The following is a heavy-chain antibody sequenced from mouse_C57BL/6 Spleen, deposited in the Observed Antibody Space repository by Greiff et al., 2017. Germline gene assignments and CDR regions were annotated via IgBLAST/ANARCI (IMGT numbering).Heavy chain of an antibody. CDR2: IDPENGDT. V-gene: IGHV14-4*01. Sequence: EVQLQQSGAELVRPGASVKLSCTASGFNIKDDYMHWVKQRPVQGLEWIGWIDPENGDTEYASKFQGKATITADTSSNTAYLQLSSLTSEDAAVYYCTTSYYYGSSYRAMDYWGQGTSVTVSS. D-gene: IGHD1-1*01. J-gene: IGHJ4*01. CDR1: GFNIKDDY. CDR3: TTSYYYGSSYRAMDY.